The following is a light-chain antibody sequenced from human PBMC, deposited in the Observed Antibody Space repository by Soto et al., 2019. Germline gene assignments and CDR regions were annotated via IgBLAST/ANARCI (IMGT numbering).Light chain of an antibody. CDR3: QQYGSSLYT. V-gene: IGKV3-20*01. Sequence: EIVLPQSPGTLSLSPGERATLSCRASQSVSSSYLAWYQQKPGQAPRLLIYGASSRATGIPDRFSGSGSGTDFTLTISRLEPEDLAVYYCQQYGSSLYTFGQGTRLEI. CDR2: GAS. J-gene: IGKJ5*01. CDR1: QSVSSSY.